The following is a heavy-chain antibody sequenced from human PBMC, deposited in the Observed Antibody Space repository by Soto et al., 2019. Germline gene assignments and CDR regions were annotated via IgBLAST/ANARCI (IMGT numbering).Heavy chain of an antibody. D-gene: IGHD3-10*01. Sequence: QLLESGGGFVQPGGSLRLSCEASGFSFSNYALSWVRQGPGKGLGWVATFSAGGRAYYAASVRGRFTVAKDTSKNTLYLQMNSLRAEDTAVYYCAKNNLFGSGTKDYWGQGTLVTVSS. CDR3: AKNNLFGSGTKDY. V-gene: IGHV3-23*01. J-gene: IGHJ4*02. CDR2: FSAGGRA. CDR1: GFSFSNYA.